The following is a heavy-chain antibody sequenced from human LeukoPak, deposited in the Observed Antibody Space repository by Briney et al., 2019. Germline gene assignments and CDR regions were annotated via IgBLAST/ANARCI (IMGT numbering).Heavy chain of an antibody. CDR1: GGSISSYY. CDR3: ARLSGCSSTSCYTGFDY. D-gene: IGHD2-2*02. J-gene: IGHJ4*02. Sequence: SSETLSLTCTVSGGSISSYYWSWIRQPPGKGLEWIGYIYYSGSTNYNPSLKSRVTISVDTSENQFSLKLSSVTAADTAVYYCARLSGCSSTSCYTGFDYWGQGTLVTVSS. V-gene: IGHV4-59*08. CDR2: IYYSGST.